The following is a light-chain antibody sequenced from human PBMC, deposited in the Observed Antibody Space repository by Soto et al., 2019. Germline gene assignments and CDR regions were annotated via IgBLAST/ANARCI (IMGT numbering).Light chain of an antibody. CDR1: QNVYFY. V-gene: IGKV3-11*01. CDR3: QQRTDWRLT. Sequence: EIVLTQSPASLSLSPGERATVSCRASQNVYFYLACYQQKPGQAPRLLIYDASNRATGIPTRFSGSGSGTDFTLTISSLEPEDLAVYYCQQRTDWRLTVGGGTKVEVK. J-gene: IGKJ4*01. CDR2: DAS.